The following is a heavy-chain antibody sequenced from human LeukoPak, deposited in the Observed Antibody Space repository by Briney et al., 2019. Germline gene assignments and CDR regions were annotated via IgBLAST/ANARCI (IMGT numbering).Heavy chain of an antibody. D-gene: IGHD1-26*01. V-gene: IGHV6-1*01. J-gene: IGHJ5*02. Sequence: SQTLSLTCAVSGDSVSSNSAAWNWIRQSPSRGLEWLGRTYYRSKWYNDYAVSVKSRITINPDTSKNQFSLQLNSVTPEDTAVYYCARDDPHSGSYYHSNWFDPWGQGTLVTVSS. CDR1: GDSVSSNSAA. CDR2: TYYRSKWYN. CDR3: ARDDPHSGSYYHSNWFDP.